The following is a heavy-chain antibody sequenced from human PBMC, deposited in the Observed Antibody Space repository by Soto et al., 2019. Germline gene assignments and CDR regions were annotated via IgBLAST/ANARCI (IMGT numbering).Heavy chain of an antibody. CDR2: IYYSGST. J-gene: IGHJ5*02. CDR3: SPEAGGYGNWFDP. CDR1: GGSISSSSYY. V-gene: IGHV4-39*01. D-gene: IGHD5-12*01. Sequence: QLQLQESGPGLVKPSETLSLTCTVSGGSISSSSYYWGWIRQPPGKGLEWIGRIYYSGSTYYNPSLRSRVTISVDTSKNQFSLKLSSVTAAATAGYYCSPEAGGYGNWFDPWGQGTLVTVSS.